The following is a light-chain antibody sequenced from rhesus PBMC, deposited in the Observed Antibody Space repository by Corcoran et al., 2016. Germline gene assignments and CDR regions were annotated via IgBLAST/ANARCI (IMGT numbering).Light chain of an antibody. J-gene: IGKJ4*01. CDR2: AAF. CDR3: QQYDDLPVT. CDR1: QGINSW. Sequence: DIQMTQSPSSLSASVGDKVTLTCHASQGINSWLAWYQQKPGQAPKPLIFAAFRLKSGVPSRFSGSGSGTDYSLTISSLQPEDFATYYCQQYDDLPVTFGGGTKVQIK. V-gene: IGKV1-19*01.